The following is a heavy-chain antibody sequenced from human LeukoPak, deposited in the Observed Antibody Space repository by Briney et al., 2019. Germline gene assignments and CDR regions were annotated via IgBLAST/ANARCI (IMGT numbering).Heavy chain of an antibody. J-gene: IGHJ4*02. CDR1: GYSFTSSW. D-gene: IGHD6-19*01. CDR3: ARQYITGWQSFDY. V-gene: IGHV5-51*01. CDR2: IYPGDSET. Sequence: KGGESLKISCKGSGYSFTSSWIGWVRQMPGKGLEWMGIIYPGDSETIYSPSFQGQVTISVDKSFSTAYLQWSSLKASDTAMYYCARQYITGWQSFDYWGQGTLVTVSS.